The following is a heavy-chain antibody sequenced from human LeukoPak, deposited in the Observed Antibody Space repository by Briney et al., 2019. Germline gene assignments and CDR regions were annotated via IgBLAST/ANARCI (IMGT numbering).Heavy chain of an antibody. CDR2: IYYSGST. Sequence: SETLSLTCAVYGGSFSGYYWSWIRQPPGKGLEWIGYIYYSGSTNYHPSLKSRVTISVDTSKNQFSLKLSSVTAADTAAYYCARGTAGGSGYYTHLGVYYYYYMDVWGKGTTVTVSS. CDR1: GGSFSGYY. CDR3: ARGTAGGSGYYTHLGVYYYYYMDV. D-gene: IGHD3-3*01. J-gene: IGHJ6*03. V-gene: IGHV4-59*01.